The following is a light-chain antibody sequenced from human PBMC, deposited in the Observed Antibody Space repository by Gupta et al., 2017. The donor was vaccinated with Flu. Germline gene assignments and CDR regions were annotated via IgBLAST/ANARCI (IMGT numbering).Light chain of an antibody. CDR2: WAS. V-gene: IGKV4-1*01. J-gene: IGKJ2*01. Sequence: SLGERATINCKSSQSVLYSSNNKNYLAWYQQKPGQPPKLLIYWASTRESGVPDRFSGSGSGTDFTLTISSLQAEDVAAYYCQQYYSTPPTFGQGTKLEIK. CDR1: QSVLYSSNNKNY. CDR3: QQYYSTPPT.